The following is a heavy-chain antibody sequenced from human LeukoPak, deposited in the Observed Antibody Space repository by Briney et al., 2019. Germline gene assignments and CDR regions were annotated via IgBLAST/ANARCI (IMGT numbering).Heavy chain of an antibody. Sequence: SVKVSCKASGGTFSSYAISWVRQAPGQGLEWMGGIIPIFGTANYAQKLQGRVTMTTDTSTSTAYMELRSLRSDDTAVYYCARDDYGYMDVWGKGTTVTVSS. CDR3: ARDDYGYMDV. D-gene: IGHD4-17*01. V-gene: IGHV1-69*05. CDR1: GGTFSSYA. CDR2: IIPIFGTA. J-gene: IGHJ6*03.